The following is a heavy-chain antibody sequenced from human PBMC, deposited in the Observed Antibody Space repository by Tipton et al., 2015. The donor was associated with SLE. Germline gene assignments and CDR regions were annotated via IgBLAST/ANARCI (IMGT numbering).Heavy chain of an antibody. Sequence: LSLTCTVSGGSISSYYWSWIRQPPGKGLEWIGYIYYSGSTNYNPSLKSRVTISVDTSKNQFSLKVSSVTAADTAVYYCARLRGTYYFDYWGQGTLVIVSS. CDR1: GGSISSYY. J-gene: IGHJ4*02. V-gene: IGHV4-59*12. CDR2: IYYSGST. D-gene: IGHD3-16*01. CDR3: ARLRGTYYFDY.